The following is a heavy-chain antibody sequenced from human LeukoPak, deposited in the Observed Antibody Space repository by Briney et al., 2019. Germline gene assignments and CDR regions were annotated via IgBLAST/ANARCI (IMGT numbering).Heavy chain of an antibody. D-gene: IGHD2-2*01. CDR1: GFTFSSYA. V-gene: IGHV3-30-3*01. CDR3: AKDLDCSSSSCGAFDM. Sequence: GGSLRLSCAASGFTFSSYAMHWVRQAPGKGLEWVAVISYDGSNKYYADSVKGRFTISRDNPKNTLYLQMNSLRADDTAIYYCAKDLDCSSSSCGAFDMWGQGTVVTVSS. CDR2: ISYDGSNK. J-gene: IGHJ3*02.